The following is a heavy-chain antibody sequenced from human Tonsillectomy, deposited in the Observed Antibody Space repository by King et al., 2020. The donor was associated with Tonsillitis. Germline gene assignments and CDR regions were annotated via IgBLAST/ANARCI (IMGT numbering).Heavy chain of an antibody. CDR3: ARVGRYTTLMRFYFDY. CDR1: GFTFGTYT. V-gene: IGHV3-30-3*01. D-gene: IGHD1-14*01. CDR2: ISYDGGNK. J-gene: IGHJ4*02. Sequence: HVQLVESGGGVVQPGRSLRLFCAASGFTFGTYTMHWVRQAPGKGLEWVAVISYDGGNKYYADSVKGRFTISRDNSKNTLYLQMNSLRAEDTAVYYCARVGRYTTLMRFYFDYWGQGTLVTVSS.